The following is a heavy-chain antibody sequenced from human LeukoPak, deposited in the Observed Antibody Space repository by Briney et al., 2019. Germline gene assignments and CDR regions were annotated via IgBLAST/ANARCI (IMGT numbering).Heavy chain of an antibody. CDR1: GYTFTGYY. Sequence: ASVKVSCKASGYTFTGYYMHWVRQAPGQGLEWMGWINPNSGGTNYAQKFQGWVTMTRDTSISTAYMELSRLRSDDTAVYYCAYSSGWSTYNWFDPWGQGTLVTVSS. V-gene: IGHV1-2*04. CDR3: AYSSGWSTYNWFDP. CDR2: INPNSGGT. D-gene: IGHD6-19*01. J-gene: IGHJ5*02.